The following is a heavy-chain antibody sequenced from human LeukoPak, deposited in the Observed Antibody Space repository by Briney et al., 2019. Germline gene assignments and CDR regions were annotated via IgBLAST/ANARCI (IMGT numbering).Heavy chain of an antibody. J-gene: IGHJ3*02. D-gene: IGHD3-22*01. CDR1: GFTFSSYA. CDR2: INRDGSGQ. CDR3: ARDPYDTLAYGAFDI. V-gene: IGHV3-7*01. Sequence: GGSLRLSCAASGFTFSSYAMSWVRQAPGKGLEWVANINRDGSGQDYADSVKGRFTISRDNARNSLSLQMNSLRVEDTAVYYCARDPYDTLAYGAFDIWGQGTVVTVSS.